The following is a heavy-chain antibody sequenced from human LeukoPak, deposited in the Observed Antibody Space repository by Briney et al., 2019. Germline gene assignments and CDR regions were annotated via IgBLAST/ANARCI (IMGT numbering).Heavy chain of an antibody. V-gene: IGHV3-73*01. Sequence: PGGSLKLSCAASGFTFSGSAIQWVRQASGEGLEWVDHITNKANNYATTYTASVKGRFTISRDDSKNTAYLQMNSLKTEDTAVYYCTIPLAGYYYGMDVWGQGTTVTVSS. CDR3: TIPLAGYYYGMDV. CDR1: GFTFSGSA. J-gene: IGHJ6*02. D-gene: IGHD3-3*02. CDR2: ITNKANNYAT.